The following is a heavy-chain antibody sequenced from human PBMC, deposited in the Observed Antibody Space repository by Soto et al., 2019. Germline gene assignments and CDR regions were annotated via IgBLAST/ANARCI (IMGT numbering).Heavy chain of an antibody. J-gene: IGHJ4*02. D-gene: IGHD5-18*01. CDR2: ISYGGST. V-gene: IGHV4-31*03. CDR1: GGSIKSGGYC. CDR3: SRGILV. Sequence: QVQLQESGPGLVKPSQTLSLTCTVSGGSIKSGGYCWSWIRQHPGKGLDWIGCISYGGSTSYNPSLKRRVTISVDTSKNQFSLKLTSVTAADTAVYYCSRGILVWGQGALITVSS.